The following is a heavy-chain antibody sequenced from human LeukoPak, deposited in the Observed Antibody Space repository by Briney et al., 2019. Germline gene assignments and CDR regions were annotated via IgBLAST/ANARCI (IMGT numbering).Heavy chain of an antibody. D-gene: IGHD3-22*01. J-gene: IGHJ4*02. Sequence: GASLRLSCAASGLTFSRYAMSWVRQAPGKGLEWVSGVSTSGGSTYYADSVKGRFTISRDNSKNTLHLQMNSLRAEDTAIYYCAKQAYDSPRTDFDYWGQGTLVTVSS. V-gene: IGHV3-23*01. CDR1: GLTFSRYA. CDR2: VSTSGGST. CDR3: AKQAYDSPRTDFDY.